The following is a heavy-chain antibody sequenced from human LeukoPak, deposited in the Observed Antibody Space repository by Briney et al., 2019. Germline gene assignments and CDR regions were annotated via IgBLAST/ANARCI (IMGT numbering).Heavy chain of an antibody. Sequence: GASVKVSCKASGYTLTSYAISWVRQAPGQGLEGMGWISAYNANTNYAQKLQGRVTMTTDTSTSTAYMELRSLRSDDTAVYYCARSRYCSGGSCHLTHWGQGTLVTVSS. CDR2: ISAYNANT. CDR1: GYTLTSYA. V-gene: IGHV1-18*01. D-gene: IGHD2-15*01. CDR3: ARSRYCSGGSCHLTH. J-gene: IGHJ4*02.